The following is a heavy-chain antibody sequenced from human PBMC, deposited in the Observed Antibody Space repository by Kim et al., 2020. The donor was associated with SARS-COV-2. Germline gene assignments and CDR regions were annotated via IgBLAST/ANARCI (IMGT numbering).Heavy chain of an antibody. CDR3: AGSLRGVFDY. D-gene: IGHD3-10*01. J-gene: IGHJ4*02. V-gene: IGHV3-53*01. Sequence: AAYGKGQSTISRDRSKNTLYLQMKSMRAEDTAVYYCAGSLRGVFDYWGQGTLVTVSS.